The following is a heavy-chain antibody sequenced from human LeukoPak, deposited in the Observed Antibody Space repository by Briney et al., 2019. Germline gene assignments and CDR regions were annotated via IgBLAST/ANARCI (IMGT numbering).Heavy chain of an antibody. CDR3: GRDIPSGYYDH. Sequence: SETLSLTCTVSGGSISGYYWSWSRQPPGKGVEWIGNLYYMRGAWYKSSLKSRVTISADTSKNQFSLKLDSVTAADTAVYYCGRDIPSGYYDHWGQGTLVTVSS. CDR1: GGSISGYY. D-gene: IGHD3-3*01. J-gene: IGHJ5*02. CDR2: LYYMRGA. V-gene: IGHV4-59*12.